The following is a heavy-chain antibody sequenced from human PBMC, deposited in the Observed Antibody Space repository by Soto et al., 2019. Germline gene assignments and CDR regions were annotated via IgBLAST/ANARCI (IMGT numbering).Heavy chain of an antibody. CDR2: ISSSGAST. CDR3: SKAYHSSSWYVSVS. D-gene: IGHD6-13*01. CDR1: GFTFSSYA. Sequence: GGSLRLSCAASGFTFSSYAMSWVRQAPGKGLEWVSAISSSGASTYYADSVKGRFTISRDNSKNTLYLQMNSLRAEDTALYYCSKAYHSSSWYVSVSWGQGALVTVSS. J-gene: IGHJ5*02. V-gene: IGHV3-23*01.